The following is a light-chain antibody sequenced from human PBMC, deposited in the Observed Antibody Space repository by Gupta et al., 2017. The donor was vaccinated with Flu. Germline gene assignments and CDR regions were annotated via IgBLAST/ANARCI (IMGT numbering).Light chain of an antibody. CDR1: QNILYNSKNNNY. Sequence: SLGERATINCKSSQNILYNSKNNNYLAWYQQRPGQPPKLLIYWASTRESGVPDRFSGSGSGTNFTLTISTLQADDVATYYCQQYYSTPPSFGGGTKVEIK. J-gene: IGKJ4*01. V-gene: IGKV4-1*01. CDR2: WAS. CDR3: QQYYSTPPS.